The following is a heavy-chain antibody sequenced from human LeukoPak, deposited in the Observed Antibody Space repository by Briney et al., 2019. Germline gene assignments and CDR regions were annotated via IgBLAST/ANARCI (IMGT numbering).Heavy chain of an antibody. Sequence: SSETLSLTCTVSGYSISSGYYWGWIRQPPGKGLEWIGSIYHSGSTYYNPSLKSRVTISVDTSKNQFSLKLSSVTAADTAVYYCARIAVAGHFDYWGQGTLVTVSS. J-gene: IGHJ4*02. CDR2: IYHSGST. CDR1: GYSISSGYY. D-gene: IGHD6-19*01. CDR3: ARIAVAGHFDY. V-gene: IGHV4-38-2*02.